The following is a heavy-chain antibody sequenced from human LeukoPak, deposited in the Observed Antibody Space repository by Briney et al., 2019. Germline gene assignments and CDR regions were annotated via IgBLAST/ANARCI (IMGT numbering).Heavy chain of an antibody. CDR3: AKGFDYYYYGMDV. CDR1: GFTFSSDG. Sequence: GGSLRLSCAASGFTFSSDGMRWVRQAPGKGLEWVAVISYDGSNKYYADSVKGRFTISRDNSKNTLYLQMNSLRAEDTAVYYCAKGFDYYYYGMDVWGQGTTVTVSS. J-gene: IGHJ6*02. CDR2: ISYDGSNK. V-gene: IGHV3-30*18.